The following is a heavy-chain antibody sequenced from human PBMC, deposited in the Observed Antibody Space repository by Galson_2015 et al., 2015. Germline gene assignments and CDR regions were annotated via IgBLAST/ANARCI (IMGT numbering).Heavy chain of an antibody. D-gene: IGHD6-19*01. CDR2: IKQDGSEK. CDR1: GFTFSSYW. Sequence: SLRLSCAASGFTFSSYWMSWVRQAPGKGLEWVANIKQDGSEKYYVDSVKGRFTISRDNAKNSLYLQMNSLRAEDTAVYYCARVRSEEQWLDDAFDIWGQGTMVTVSS. J-gene: IGHJ3*02. CDR3: ARVRSEEQWLDDAFDI. V-gene: IGHV3-7*01.